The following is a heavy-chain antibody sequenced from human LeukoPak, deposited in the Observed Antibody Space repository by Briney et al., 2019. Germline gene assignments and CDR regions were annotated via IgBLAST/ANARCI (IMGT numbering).Heavy chain of an antibody. CDR1: GFTVSSNY. J-gene: IGHJ3*02. V-gene: IGHV3-53*01. Sequence: PGGSLRLSCAASGFTVSSNYMSWVRQAPGKGLEWASVIYSGGSTYYADSVKGRFTISRDNSKNTLYLQMNSLRAEDTAVYYCARENGDYKIGAFDIWGQGTMVTVSS. CDR2: IYSGGST. D-gene: IGHD4-17*01. CDR3: ARENGDYKIGAFDI.